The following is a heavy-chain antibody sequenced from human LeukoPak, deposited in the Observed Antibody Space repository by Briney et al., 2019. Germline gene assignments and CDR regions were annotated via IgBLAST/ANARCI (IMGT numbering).Heavy chain of an antibody. Sequence: ASETLSLTCTVSGGSISSSSYYWGWVRQPPGEGLEWIGSVFSSGSTYYNPSLRSPVTISVDTSKNQFSLKLSSVTAADTAVYYCARLPWGAYSSFDPWGQGTLVTVSS. CDR1: GGSISSSSYY. V-gene: IGHV4-39*01. D-gene: IGHD3-16*01. CDR3: ARLPWGAYSSFDP. J-gene: IGHJ5*02. CDR2: VFSSGST.